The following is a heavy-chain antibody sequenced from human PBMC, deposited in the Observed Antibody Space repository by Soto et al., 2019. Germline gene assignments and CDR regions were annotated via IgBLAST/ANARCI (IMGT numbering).Heavy chain of an antibody. CDR1: GGTFSGYP. J-gene: IGHJ5*02. CDR2: IIPIFGTA. Sequence: ASVKVSCKASGGTFSGYPISWVRQAPGQGLEWMGGIIPIFGTANYAQKFQGRVTITADESTSTGYMELSRLRSEDTAVYYCARDPGVIAARPFGWFDPWGQGTLVTVSS. CDR3: ARDPGVIAARPFGWFDP. D-gene: IGHD6-6*01. V-gene: IGHV1-69*13.